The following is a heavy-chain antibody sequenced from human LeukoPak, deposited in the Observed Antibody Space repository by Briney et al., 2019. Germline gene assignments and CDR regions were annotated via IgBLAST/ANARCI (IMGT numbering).Heavy chain of an antibody. CDR3: ARGQADNWFDP. CDR1: GFTFNNYN. Sequence: GGSLRLSCAASGFTFNNYNINWVRQAPGKGLEWVSHISSGSTTIYYADSVKGRFTISRDNAKNSLYLQMNSLRAEDTAVYYCARGQADNWFDPWGQGTLVTVSS. V-gene: IGHV3-48*04. J-gene: IGHJ5*02. CDR2: ISSGSTTI.